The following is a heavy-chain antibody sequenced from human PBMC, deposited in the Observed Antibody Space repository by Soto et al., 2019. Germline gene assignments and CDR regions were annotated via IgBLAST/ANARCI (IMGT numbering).Heavy chain of an antibody. J-gene: IGHJ6*02. CDR3: ARVRRGFNRESWSYWYNGMDV. V-gene: IGHV4-34*02. Sequence: QVQLQKWGAGLLKPSETLSLTCAVNGGSFNDYYWAWIRQPPGKGLEWIGEIYHSGNTYYNPSLESRVIMSVDTSKKQFSLRLNSVNAADTAMYYCARVRRGFNRESWSYWYNGMDVWGQGTTVTVS. CDR2: IYHSGNT. D-gene: IGHD3-16*01. CDR1: GGSFNDYY.